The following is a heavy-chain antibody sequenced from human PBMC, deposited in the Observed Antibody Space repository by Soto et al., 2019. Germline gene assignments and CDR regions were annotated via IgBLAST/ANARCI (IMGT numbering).Heavy chain of an antibody. Sequence: QVQLVESGGGVVQPGRSLRLSCAASGFSLSDYAMHWVRQAPGKGLEWVALTSSDGSDRYYSDSVKGRFIISRGNSKNTLYLQMNSLRPEDTAVYYFAGLGITAYFDYWGQGTLVTVSS. V-gene: IGHV3-30*04. CDR3: AGLGITAYFDY. CDR2: TSSDGSDR. J-gene: IGHJ4*02. D-gene: IGHD3-16*01. CDR1: GFSLSDYA.